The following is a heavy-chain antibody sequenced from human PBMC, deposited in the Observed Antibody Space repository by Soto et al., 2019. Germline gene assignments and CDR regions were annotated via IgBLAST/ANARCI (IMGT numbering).Heavy chain of an antibody. CDR3: ARALRYCSGGSCYSD. CDR1: GFTFSSYS. D-gene: IGHD2-15*01. V-gene: IGHV3-21*01. J-gene: IGHJ4*02. CDR2: ISSSSSYI. Sequence: GGSLRLSCAASGFTFSSYSMNWVRQAPGKGLEWVSSISSSSSYIYYADSVKGRFTISRDNAKNSLYLQMNSLRAEDTAVYYCARALRYCSGGSCYSDWGQGTLVTVSS.